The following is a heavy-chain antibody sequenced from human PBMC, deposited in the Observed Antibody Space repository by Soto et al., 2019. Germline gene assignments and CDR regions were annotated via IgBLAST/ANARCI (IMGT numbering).Heavy chain of an antibody. J-gene: IGHJ5*02. D-gene: IGHD1-7*01. Sequence: SETLSLTCTVSGGSISISSYYWGWIRQPPGKGLEWIGSIYYSGSTYYNPSLKGRVTISVDTSKNQFSLKLSSVTAADTAVYYCARRSLRLELVWFDPWGQGTLVTVSS. CDR1: GGSISISSYY. CDR3: ARRSLRLELVWFDP. V-gene: IGHV4-39*01. CDR2: IYYSGST.